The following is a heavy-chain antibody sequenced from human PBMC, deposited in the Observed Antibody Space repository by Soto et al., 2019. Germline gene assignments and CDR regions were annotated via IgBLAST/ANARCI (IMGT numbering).Heavy chain of an antibody. CDR3: ARDKSYDFWSGYLNEPFSY. CDR2: ISAYNGNT. Sequence: ASVTVSCKASGYTFTSYGISWVRQAPGQGLEWMGWISAYNGNTNYAQKLQGRVTMTTDTSTSTAYMELRSLRSDDTAVYYCARDKSYDFWSGYLNEPFSYWGQGTLVTVSS. D-gene: IGHD3-3*01. J-gene: IGHJ4*02. V-gene: IGHV1-18*01. CDR1: GYTFTSYG.